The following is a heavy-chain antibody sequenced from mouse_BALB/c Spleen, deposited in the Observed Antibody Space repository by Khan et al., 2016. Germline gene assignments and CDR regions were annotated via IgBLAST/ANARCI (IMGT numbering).Heavy chain of an antibody. CDR3: ARGGYDYAWFAY. J-gene: IGHJ3*01. CDR2: IYPGDGDT. V-gene: IGHV1-82*01. CDR1: GYAFSSSW. D-gene: IGHD2-4*01. Sequence: QVQLKQSGPELVKPGASVKISCKASGYAFSSSWMNWVKQRPGQGLEWIGRIYPGDGDTNYNGKFKGKATLTADKSSSTAYMQLSSLTSVDSAVYCCARGGYDYAWFAYWGQGTLVSVSA.